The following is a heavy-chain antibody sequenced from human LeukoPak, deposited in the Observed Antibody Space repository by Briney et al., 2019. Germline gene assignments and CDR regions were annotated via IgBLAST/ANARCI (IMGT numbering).Heavy chain of an antibody. CDR2: MNPNSGNT. D-gene: IGHD2-2*01. J-gene: IGHJ5*02. V-gene: IGHV1-8*01. CDR3: ARGQRSVAVPAAMFIAKKYWFDP. Sequence: GASVKVSCKASGYTFTSYDINWMRQATGQGLEWMGWMNPNSGNTGYAQKFQGRVTMTRNTSISTAYMELSSLRSEDTAVYYCARGQRSVAVPAAMFIAKKYWFDPWGQGTLVTVSS. CDR1: GYTFTSYD.